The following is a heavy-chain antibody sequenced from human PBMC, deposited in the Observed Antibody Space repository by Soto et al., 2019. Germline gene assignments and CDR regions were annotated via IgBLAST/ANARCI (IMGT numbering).Heavy chain of an antibody. CDR2: IIGNGGST. CDR1: GFTFSSYT. CDR3: ARDPTGLFGGLYHTFDI. Sequence: GGSLRLSCAASGFTFSSYTMTWVRQAPGKGLEWVSGIIGNGGSTYYADSVKGRFTISRDNSKNTLYVQLNNLRIEDSAVYYCARDPTGLFGGLYHTFDIWGRGTTVTVSS. D-gene: IGHD3-10*02. J-gene: IGHJ3*02. V-gene: IGHV3-23*01.